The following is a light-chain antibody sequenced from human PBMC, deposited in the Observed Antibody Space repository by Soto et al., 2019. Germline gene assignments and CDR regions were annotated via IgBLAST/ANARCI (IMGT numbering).Light chain of an antibody. CDR2: DAS. CDR1: QSVNNF. Sequence: VVRKSPSTLSLSQGDRATLSCRASQSVNNFLAWYQQTPGQTPRLLIYDASKRATGIPGRFSGSGSGTDFTLTISSLEPEDFAVFHCQQPSNSPPALSFGGGTKVDIK. J-gene: IGKJ4*01. CDR3: QQPSNSPPALS. V-gene: IGKV3-11*01.